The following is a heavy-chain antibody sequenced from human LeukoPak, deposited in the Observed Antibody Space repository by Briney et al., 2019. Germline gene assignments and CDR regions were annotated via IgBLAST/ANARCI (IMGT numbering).Heavy chain of an antibody. CDR2: ISGSGGST. CDR1: GLTFSSYA. CDR3: ARALAAAGPPPYYFDY. Sequence: GGSLRLSCAASGLTFSSYAMSWVRQAPGKGLEWVSAISGSGGSTYYADSVKGRFTISRDNSKNTLYLQMNSLRAEDTAVYYCARALAAAGPPPYYFDYWGQGTLVTVSS. V-gene: IGHV3-23*01. D-gene: IGHD6-13*01. J-gene: IGHJ4*02.